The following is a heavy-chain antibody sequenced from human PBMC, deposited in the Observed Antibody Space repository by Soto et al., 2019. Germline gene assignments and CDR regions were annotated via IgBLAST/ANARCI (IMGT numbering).Heavy chain of an antibody. Sequence: GGSLRLSCAASGFTFSSYGMHWVRQAPGKGLEWVAVISYDGSNKYYADSVKGRFTISRDNSKNTLYLQMNSLRAEDTAVYYCEKDPYYYDSSGYLRWGQGTLVTVSS. CDR1: GFTFSSYG. J-gene: IGHJ4*02. CDR3: EKDPYYYDSSGYLR. V-gene: IGHV3-30*18. CDR2: ISYDGSNK. D-gene: IGHD3-22*01.